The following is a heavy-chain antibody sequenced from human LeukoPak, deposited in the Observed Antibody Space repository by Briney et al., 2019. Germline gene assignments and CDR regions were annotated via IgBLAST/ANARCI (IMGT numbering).Heavy chain of an antibody. CDR1: GGSISSYY. V-gene: IGHV4-59*08. J-gene: IGHJ4*02. D-gene: IGHD5-12*01. Sequence: SETLSLTCTVSGGSISSYYWSWIRQPPGKGLEWIGYIYYSGSTNYNPSLKSRVTISVDTSKNQFSLKLSSVTAADTAVYYCASLGRGRRAPRLYYFDYWGQGTLVTVSS. CDR3: ASLGRGRRAPRLYYFDY. CDR2: IYYSGST.